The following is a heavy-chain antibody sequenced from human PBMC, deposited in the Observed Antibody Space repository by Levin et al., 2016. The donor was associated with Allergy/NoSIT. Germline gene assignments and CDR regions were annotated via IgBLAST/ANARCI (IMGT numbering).Heavy chain of an antibody. J-gene: IGHJ4*02. D-gene: IGHD5-18*01. CDR3: ARGHGYGFRTYFDY. CDR2: IHYSGSA. Sequence: SETLSLTCTVSGGSISSSSYYWYWIRQPPGKGLEWIGYIHYSGSANYNPSLKSRVTLSVDTSKNRFSLRLNSVTAADTAVYYCARGHGYGFRTYFDYWGQGTLVT. CDR1: GGSISSSSYY. V-gene: IGHV4-61*01.